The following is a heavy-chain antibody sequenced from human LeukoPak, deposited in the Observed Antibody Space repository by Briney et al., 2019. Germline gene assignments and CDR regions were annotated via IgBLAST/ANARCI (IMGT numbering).Heavy chain of an antibody. J-gene: IGHJ4*02. V-gene: IGHV1-69*06. Sequence: SVKVSCEASGGTFSSYAISWARQAPGQGLEWMGRIIPIFGTANYAQKFQGRVTITADKSTSTAYMELSSLRSEDTAVYYCARVRNGYCSSTSCYDWGQGTLVTVSS. CDR2: IIPIFGTA. CDR1: GGTFSSYA. CDR3: ARVRNGYCSSTSCYD. D-gene: IGHD2-2*03.